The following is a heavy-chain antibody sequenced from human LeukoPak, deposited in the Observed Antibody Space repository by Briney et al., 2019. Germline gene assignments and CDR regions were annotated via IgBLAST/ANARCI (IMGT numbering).Heavy chain of an antibody. CDR1: GFTFSNFA. CDR2: ISSGSTYI. D-gene: IGHD1-14*01. CDR3: GTVFDH. Sequence: GGSLRLSCAASGFTFSNFAVSWVRQAPGKGLEWVSSISSGSTYIYYADSLKGRFTISRDNAKNTVSLQMNSLKAEDTAVYYCGTVFDHWGPGILVTVSS. J-gene: IGHJ4*02. V-gene: IGHV3-21*01.